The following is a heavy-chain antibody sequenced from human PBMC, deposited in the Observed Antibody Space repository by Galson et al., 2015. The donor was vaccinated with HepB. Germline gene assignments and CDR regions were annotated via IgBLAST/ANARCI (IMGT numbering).Heavy chain of an antibody. V-gene: IGHV3-11*06. Sequence: SLRLSCAASGFTFSDYYLTWIRQAPGKGLEWLAYISSNTIYTNYADPVKGRFTISRDNIKNSMYLQMNSLRAEHTAVYYCVRVADSDYGDHSHFDSWGLGTLVTVSS. D-gene: IGHD4-17*01. CDR2: ISSNTIYT. J-gene: IGHJ4*02. CDR3: VRVADSDYGDHSHFDS. CDR1: GFTFSDYY.